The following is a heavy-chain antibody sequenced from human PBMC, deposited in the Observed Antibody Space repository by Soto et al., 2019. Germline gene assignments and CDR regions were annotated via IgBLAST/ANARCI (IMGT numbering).Heavy chain of an antibody. J-gene: IGHJ5*02. Sequence: QVQLQQWGAGLLKPSETLSLTCAVYGGSFSGYYWSWIRQPPGKGLEWIGEINHSGSTNYNPSLKRRVTISVDRSKNQFALKLSSVSAADTAVYYSAGGITVVRGVINWFDPWGQGTLVAVCS. D-gene: IGHD3-10*01. CDR2: INHSGST. CDR1: GGSFSGYY. V-gene: IGHV4-34*01. CDR3: AGGITVVRGVINWFDP.